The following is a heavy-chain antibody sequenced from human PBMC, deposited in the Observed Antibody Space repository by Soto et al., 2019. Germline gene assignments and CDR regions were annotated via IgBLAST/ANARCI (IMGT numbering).Heavy chain of an antibody. CDR3: AREKRGSSSGGAFDY. J-gene: IGHJ4*02. V-gene: IGHV3-7*05. CDR2: IKQDGSEK. CDR1: GFTFSSYW. Sequence: EVQLVESGGGLVQPGGSLRLSCAASGFTFSSYWMSWVRQAPGKGLEWVANIKQDGSEKYYVDSVKGRFTISRDNAKNSLYLQMNSLRAEDTAVYYCAREKRGSSSGGAFDYWGQGTLVTVSS. D-gene: IGHD6-6*01.